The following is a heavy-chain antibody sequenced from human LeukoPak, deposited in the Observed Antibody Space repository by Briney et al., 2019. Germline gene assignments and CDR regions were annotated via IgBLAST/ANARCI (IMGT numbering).Heavy chain of an antibody. CDR3: ARDRSYDASGSPEYYFDF. CDR2: INPSGGDT. D-gene: IGHD3-10*01. V-gene: IGHV1-46*01. CDR1: GYTFISYH. Sequence: ASVKVSCKASGYTFISYHMHWVRQAPGQGLEWMGIINPSGGDTSKAQKFQGRVAMKSDMSTSTVYMELSSLSSEDTAVYYCARDRSYDASGSPEYYFDFWGQGTLVTVSS. J-gene: IGHJ4*02.